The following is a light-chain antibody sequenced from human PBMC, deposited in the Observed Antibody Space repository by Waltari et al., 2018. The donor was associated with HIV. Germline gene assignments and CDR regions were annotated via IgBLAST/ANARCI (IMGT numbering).Light chain of an antibody. CDR2: AAS. V-gene: IGKV1-9*01. CDR1: QDISRY. J-gene: IGKJ1*01. CDR3: QQLNAYLTWM. Sequence: DVQLTQSPSFRSASVGDRVTITCRASQDISRYLAWYQQKPGKAPKLLIYAASTLQSGVPSRFSGSGSGTAFTLTISSLQPEDFATYYCQQLNAYLTWMFGQGTKLEI.